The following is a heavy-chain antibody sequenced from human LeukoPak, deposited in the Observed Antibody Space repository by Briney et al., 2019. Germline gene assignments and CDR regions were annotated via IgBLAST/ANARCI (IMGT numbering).Heavy chain of an antibody. Sequence: GGSLRLSCAALGFTLSNAWMSWVRQAPGKGLEWVGRIKSKTDGGTTDYAAPVKGRFTISRDDSKNTLYLQMNSLKTEDTAVYYCTTAIYYDSSGFSYYFDYWGQGTLVTVSS. V-gene: IGHV3-15*01. CDR1: GFTLSNAW. CDR3: TTAIYYDSSGFSYYFDY. CDR2: IKSKTDGGTT. J-gene: IGHJ4*02. D-gene: IGHD3-22*01.